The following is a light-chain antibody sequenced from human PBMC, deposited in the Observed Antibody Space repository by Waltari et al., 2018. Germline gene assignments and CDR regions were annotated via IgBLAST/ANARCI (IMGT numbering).Light chain of an antibody. J-gene: IGLJ2*01. CDR3: SAWDTSLSAVL. CDR1: RSNIGAGYY. Sequence: QSVLTQPPSTSGAPGQRITISCTGTRSNIGAGYYVSWYQQFPGTAPKLLIYENVNRPSGIPDRFSCSKSGTSASLTITGLQSEDEADYYCSAWDTSLSAVLFGGGTRLTVL. CDR2: ENV. V-gene: IGLV1-40*01.